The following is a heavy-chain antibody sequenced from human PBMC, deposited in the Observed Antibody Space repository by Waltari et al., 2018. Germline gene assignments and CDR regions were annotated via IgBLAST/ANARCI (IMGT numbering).Heavy chain of an antibody. V-gene: IGHV3-9*03. CDR2: ISWNSGSI. J-gene: IGHJ2*01. CDR1: GFTLDDYA. D-gene: IGHD1-26*01. Sequence: EVQLVESGGDLVQPGRSLRLSCAASGFTLDDYAMHWVRQAPGKGLEWVSGISWNSGSIGYADSVKGRFTISRDNAKNSLYLQMNSLRAEDMALYYCAKDKGASYAWYFDLWGRGTLVTVSS. CDR3: AKDKGASYAWYFDL.